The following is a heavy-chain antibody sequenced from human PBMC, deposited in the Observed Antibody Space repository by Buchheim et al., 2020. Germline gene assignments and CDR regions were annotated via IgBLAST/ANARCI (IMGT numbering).Heavy chain of an antibody. CDR1: GFTFIDYA. CDR3: ARRGYNYGGAY. Sequence: EVQLLESGGGLVQPGRSLKLSCAASGFTFIDYAMSWVRQAPGKGLEWVSAISTSGDATYYADSVKGRFTISRHNSKKTLHLQMNSLRAEDTAVYYCARRGYNYGGAYWGQGTL. V-gene: IGHV3-23*01. CDR2: ISTSGDAT. J-gene: IGHJ4*02. D-gene: IGHD5-18*01.